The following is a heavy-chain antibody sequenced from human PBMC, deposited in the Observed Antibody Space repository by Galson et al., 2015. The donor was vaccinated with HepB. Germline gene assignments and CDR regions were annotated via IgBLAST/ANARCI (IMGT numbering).Heavy chain of an antibody. J-gene: IGHJ4*02. V-gene: IGHV3-21*01. CDR3: ARQVGFTSGSYDY. D-gene: IGHD1-26*01. CDR2: ISWGSNYI. CDR1: GFTFSRFT. Sequence: SLRLSCAASGFTFSRFTMNWVRHVPGKGLEWVSSISWGSNYIYYADSVKGRFTISRDNAKNSLFLQVSSLRVEDTAVCYCARQVGFTSGSYDYWGQGTLVTVSS.